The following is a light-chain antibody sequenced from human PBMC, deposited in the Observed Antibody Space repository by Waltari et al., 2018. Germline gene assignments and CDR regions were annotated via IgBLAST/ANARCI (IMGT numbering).Light chain of an antibody. J-gene: IGKJ2*01. Sequence: DIVLTQSPDFQSVTPKEKVTITCRASQSIGSNLHWYQQKPDQAPRLLSRYASQSFSGVPSRFSGSGSGTDFTLTINSLEAEDAATYYCHQSSSSPYTFGQGTKLETK. V-gene: IGKV6-21*01. CDR1: QSIGSN. CDR3: HQSSSSPYT. CDR2: YAS.